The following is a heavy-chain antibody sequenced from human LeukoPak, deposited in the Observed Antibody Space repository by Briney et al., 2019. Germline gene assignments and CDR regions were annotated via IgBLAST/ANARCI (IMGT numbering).Heavy chain of an antibody. J-gene: IGHJ4*02. CDR2: FCYNGNT. D-gene: IGHD6-19*01. Sequence: SETLSLTCTVSGGSISTETYCWAWIRQPPGKGLEWIASFCYNGNTQYIPYLKSRVIVSGDTSKNQFSLRLTSVTAADTAVYFCARDEGSGTRYLDNWGQGTLVTVSS. V-gene: IGHV4-39*07. CDR3: ARDEGSGTRYLDN. CDR1: GGSISTETYC.